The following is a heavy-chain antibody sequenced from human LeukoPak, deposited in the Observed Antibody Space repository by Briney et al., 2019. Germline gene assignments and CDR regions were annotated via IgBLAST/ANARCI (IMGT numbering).Heavy chain of an antibody. D-gene: IGHD6-19*01. CDR2: INPNSGGT. Sequence: ASVKVSCKASGYTFTCYYMHWVRQAAGQGLEWMGWINPNSGGTNYAKKFQGWVTMTRDTAISTAYMELSRLRSDDTAVYYCAREQGADPNFDYWGQGTLVTVSS. CDR1: GYTFTCYY. J-gene: IGHJ4*02. V-gene: IGHV1-2*04. CDR3: AREQGADPNFDY.